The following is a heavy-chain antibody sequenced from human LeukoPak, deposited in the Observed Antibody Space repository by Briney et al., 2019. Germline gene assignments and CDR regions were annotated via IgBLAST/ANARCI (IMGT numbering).Heavy chain of an antibody. CDR1: GDSVSSNRAA. CDR2: TYYTSKWYN. CDR3: ARQGFRRFDP. D-gene: IGHD3-3*01. V-gene: IGHV6-1*01. Sequence: SQTLSLTCAISGDSVSSNRAAWNWFRQSPSRGLEWLGRTYYTSKWYNDYAVSVKSRITVNPDTSKSRFSLHLNSVTPEDTAVYYCARQGFRRFDPWGQGTLVTVSS. J-gene: IGHJ5*02.